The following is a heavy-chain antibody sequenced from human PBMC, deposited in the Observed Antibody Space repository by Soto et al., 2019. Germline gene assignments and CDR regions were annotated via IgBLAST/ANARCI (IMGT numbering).Heavy chain of an antibody. Sequence: SGPKRVNTTQAHTLTCTFAGFSLSTSGVGVGWIRQPPGKALEWLSLIYWDDDKRYSPSLRSRLTITKDTSKNQVVLTMTNMDPVDTATYYCAHKYNWNYFDYWGQGTLVTVSS. CDR1: GFSLSTSGVG. D-gene: IGHD1-1*01. CDR2: IYWDDDK. V-gene: IGHV2-5*02. J-gene: IGHJ4*02. CDR3: AHKYNWNYFDY.